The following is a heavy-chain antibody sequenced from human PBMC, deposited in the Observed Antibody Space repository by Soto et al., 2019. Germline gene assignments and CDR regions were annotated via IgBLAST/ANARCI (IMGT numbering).Heavy chain of an antibody. CDR2: IIRIFGTA. Sequence: QVQLVQSGAEVKKPGSSVKVSCKASGGTFSSYAISWVRQAPGQGLEWMGGIIRIFGTADYAQKFPGRVTITADEATSTAYMELSSLRSEDTAVYYCATPPAGYYYYGMDVWGQGTTVTVSS. CDR1: GGTFSSYA. CDR3: ATPPAGYYYYGMDV. V-gene: IGHV1-69*12. J-gene: IGHJ6*02.